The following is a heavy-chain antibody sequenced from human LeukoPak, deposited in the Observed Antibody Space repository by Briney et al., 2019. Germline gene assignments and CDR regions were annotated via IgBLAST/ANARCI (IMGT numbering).Heavy chain of an antibody. Sequence: SETLSLTCTVSGGSISNYYWNRIRQPPGKGLEWIGFIYFNGNTNYNPSLKSRVTMSVDTSKNQFSLKLSSVTAADTAVYYCARGEEMATSHFDYWGQGILVTVSS. CDR1: GGSISNYY. CDR3: ARGEEMATSHFDY. J-gene: IGHJ4*02. CDR2: IYFNGNT. D-gene: IGHD5-24*01. V-gene: IGHV4-59*01.